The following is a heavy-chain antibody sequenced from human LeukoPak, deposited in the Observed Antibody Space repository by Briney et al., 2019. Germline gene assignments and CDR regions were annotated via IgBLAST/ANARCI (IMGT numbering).Heavy chain of an antibody. J-gene: IGHJ5*02. CDR3: ARVHDYGDRGSSWFDP. CDR1: GFTFSSYW. V-gene: IGHV3-7*01. CDR2: IKQDGSEK. D-gene: IGHD4-17*01. Sequence: GGSLRLSCAASGFTFSSYWMSLVRQAPGKGLEWVANIKQDGSEKYYVDSVKGRFTISRDNAKNSLYLQMNSLRAEDTAVYYCARVHDYGDRGSSWFDPWGQGTLVTVSS.